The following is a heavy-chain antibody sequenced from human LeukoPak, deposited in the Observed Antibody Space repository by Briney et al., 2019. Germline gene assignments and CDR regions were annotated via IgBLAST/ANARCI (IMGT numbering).Heavy chain of an antibody. J-gene: IGHJ4*02. CDR3: ARDLLRVTAIPYYFDY. V-gene: IGHV3-74*01. D-gene: IGHD2-21*02. CDR1: GFAFSSNW. Sequence: GGSLRLSCAASGFAFSSNWMHWVRQTPGKGLVWVSRINSGGSGTSYAASVEGRFTISRDNVKNTLYLQMDSLRAEDTAVYYCARDLLRVTAIPYYFDYWGQGTLVTVSS. CDR2: INSGGSGT.